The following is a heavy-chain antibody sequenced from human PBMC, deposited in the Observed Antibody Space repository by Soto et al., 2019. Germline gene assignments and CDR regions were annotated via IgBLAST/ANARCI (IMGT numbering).Heavy chain of an antibody. Sequence: EVHVLESGGGLVQPGGSLRLSWAASGFTFSTYAMSWVRQAPGKGLEWVSGISGGGGSTYYADSVKGRFTISRDNSKNTLYLQMNSLRAEDTAVYYCAKADLLGNRTGGSCYSLDYCGQGTLVTVSS. J-gene: IGHJ4*02. CDR3: AKADLLGNRTGGSCYSLDY. V-gene: IGHV3-23*01. D-gene: IGHD2-15*01. CDR1: GFTFSTYA. CDR2: ISGGGGST.